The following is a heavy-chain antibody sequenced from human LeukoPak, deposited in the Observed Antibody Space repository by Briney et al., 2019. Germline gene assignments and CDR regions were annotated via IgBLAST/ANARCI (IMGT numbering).Heavy chain of an antibody. D-gene: IGHD2-15*01. Sequence: GGSLRLSCAASGFTFSSYAMSWVRQAPGKGLEWVSAISGSGGSTYYADSVEGRFTISRDNSKNTLYLQMNSLRAEDTAVYYCAREVVAATCYFDYWGQGTLVTVSS. J-gene: IGHJ4*03. V-gene: IGHV3-23*01. CDR1: GFTFSSYA. CDR2: ISGSGGST. CDR3: AREVVAATCYFDY.